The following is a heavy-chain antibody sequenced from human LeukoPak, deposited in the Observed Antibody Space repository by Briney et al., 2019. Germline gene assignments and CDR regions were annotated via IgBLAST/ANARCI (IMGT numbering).Heavy chain of an antibody. CDR1: GFTFSSYA. Sequence: PTGGSLRLSCAASGFTFSSYAMHWVRQAPGKGLEWVAVISYDGSNKYYADSVKGRFTISRGNSKNTLYLQMNSLRAEDTAVYYCARDFFDGGDTYYDILTGYTDGLSPTGMDVWGQGTTVTVSS. V-gene: IGHV3-30-3*01. CDR2: ISYDGSNK. CDR3: ARDFFDGGDTYYDILTGYTDGLSPTGMDV. J-gene: IGHJ6*02. D-gene: IGHD3-9*01.